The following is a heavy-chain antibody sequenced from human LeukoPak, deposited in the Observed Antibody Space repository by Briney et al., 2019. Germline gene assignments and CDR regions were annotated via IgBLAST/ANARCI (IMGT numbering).Heavy chain of an antibody. CDR1: SGSISYYY. D-gene: IGHD2-2*01. CDR2: IYYSGST. CDR3: ARGVVPTAANRYFDY. V-gene: IGHV4-59*01. Sequence: SETLSLTCTVSSGSISYYYWTWIRQSPGKGLEWIGYIYYSGSTNYNPSLKSRVTISLDMSKNQFSLKLTSVTAADTAVYYCARGVVPTAANRYFDYWGQGTLVTVSS. J-gene: IGHJ4*02.